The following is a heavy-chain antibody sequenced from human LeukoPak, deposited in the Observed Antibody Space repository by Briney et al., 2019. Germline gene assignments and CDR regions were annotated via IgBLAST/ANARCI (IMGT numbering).Heavy chain of an antibody. V-gene: IGHV1-8*01. J-gene: IGHJ4*02. CDR1: GYTFTSDD. CDR3: AREEVGATDY. Sequence: ASLKVSRKASGYTFTSDDINWVRQATGQGLEWMGWMNPNSGNTGYAQKFQSRVTMTRNTSISTAYMELSSLRSDDTAVYYCAREEVGATDYWGQGTLVTVSS. D-gene: IGHD1-26*01. CDR2: MNPNSGNT.